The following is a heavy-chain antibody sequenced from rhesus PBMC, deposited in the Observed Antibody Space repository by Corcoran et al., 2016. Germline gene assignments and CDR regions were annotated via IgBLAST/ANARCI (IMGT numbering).Heavy chain of an antibody. D-gene: IGHD2-39*02. Sequence: QVQLRESGPGLVKPSETLCLTCSVSGVSISGSHNRNRIRQAPGKALEWIGGVCSNRAITNYNPSLKSRVTTSKDSSKNQFSLRLTSVTAADTAVYYWGRHGYTDHLGGLDYWGQGVVVTVSS. CDR3: GRHGYTDHLGGLDY. J-gene: IGHJ6*01. CDR1: GVSISGSHN. CDR2: VCSNRAIT. V-gene: IGHV4-143*01.